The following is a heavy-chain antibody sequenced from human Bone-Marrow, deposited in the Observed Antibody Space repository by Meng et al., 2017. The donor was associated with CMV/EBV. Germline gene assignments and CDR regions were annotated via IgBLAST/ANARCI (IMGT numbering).Heavy chain of an antibody. CDR3: ARGYTVFIRGKNWFDP. J-gene: IGHJ5*02. CDR1: GGALSGYY. D-gene: IGHD2-2*02. V-gene: IGHV4-34*01. CDR2: INHSGRT. Sequence: YGGALSGYYWSWIRQPPGKGLEWIGEINHSGRTNYNPSLKSRVTISVDTSKIQFSLKLGSVTAADTAVYYCARGYTVFIRGKNWFDPWGQETLVTVSS.